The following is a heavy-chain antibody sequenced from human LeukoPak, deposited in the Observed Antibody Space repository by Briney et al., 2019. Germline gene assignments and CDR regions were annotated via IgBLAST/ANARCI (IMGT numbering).Heavy chain of an antibody. J-gene: IGHJ4*02. CDR3: AALSDSSGYSNHY. D-gene: IGHD3-22*01. CDR2: IYYSGST. Sequence: PSETLSLTCTVSGGSISSSSYYWGWIRQPPGKGLEWIGSIYYSGSTYYNPSLKSRVTISVDTSKNQFSLKLSSVTAADTAVYYCAALSDSSGYSNHYWGQGTLVPSPQ. V-gene: IGHV4-39*07. CDR1: GGSISSSSYY.